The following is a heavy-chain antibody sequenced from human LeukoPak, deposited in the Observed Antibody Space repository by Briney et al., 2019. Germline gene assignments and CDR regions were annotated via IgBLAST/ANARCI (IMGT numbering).Heavy chain of an antibody. J-gene: IGHJ4*02. V-gene: IGHV6-1*01. Sequence: SRTLSLTFAISGDSVSINSAAWSWIRQSPPRGLEWLGRTYYRYKWYNDYAVSVKSRITIKPDTSKNQFSLQLNSVTPEDTAIYYCARIVGGSPDYWGLGTLVTVSS. CDR2: TYYRYKWYN. CDR1: GDSVSINSAA. D-gene: IGHD2-15*01. CDR3: ARIVGGSPDY.